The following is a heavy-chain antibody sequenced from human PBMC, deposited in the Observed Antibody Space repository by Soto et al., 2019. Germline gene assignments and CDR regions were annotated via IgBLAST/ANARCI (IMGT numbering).Heavy chain of an antibody. J-gene: IGHJ4*01. V-gene: IGHV1-69*08. CDR2: IIPLLGTV. Sequence: SVKVSCKASGGTFSSHTITWVRQAPGQGLEWMGRIIPLLGTVNYAQKFRDRVTITADKSTSTAYMELSSLTSDDTAVYYCSTRGGHYGPGSQLDYWGRGTLVTVSS. D-gene: IGHD3-10*01. CDR3: STRGGHYGPGSQLDY. CDR1: GGTFSSHT.